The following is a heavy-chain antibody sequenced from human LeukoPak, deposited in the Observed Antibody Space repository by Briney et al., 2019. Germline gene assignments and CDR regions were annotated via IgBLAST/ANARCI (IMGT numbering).Heavy chain of an antibody. CDR1: GYSFTNYW. V-gene: IGHV5-51*01. CDR3: ARGMSSGWSGADY. Sequence: GESLKISCKGPGYSFTNYWIGWVRQMPGKGLERMGIIYPGDSDTRHSPSFQGQVTISADKSISTAYLQWSSLKASDTAMYYCARGMSSGWSGADYWGQGTLVTVSS. D-gene: IGHD6-19*01. J-gene: IGHJ4*02. CDR2: IYPGDSDT.